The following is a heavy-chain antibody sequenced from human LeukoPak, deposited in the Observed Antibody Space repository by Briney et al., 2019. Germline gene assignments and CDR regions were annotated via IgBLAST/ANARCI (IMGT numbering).Heavy chain of an antibody. V-gene: IGHV1-18*01. J-gene: IGHJ4*02. CDR3: ARWGYYYDSSGYSPNDY. CDR1: GYTFTSFG. D-gene: IGHD3-22*01. CDR2: ISAYNGNT. Sequence: GASVKVSCKASGYTFTSFGISWVRQAPGQGLEWMGWISAYNGNTNYAQKVQGRVTMTTDTSTSTDYMELRSLRSDDTAVYYCARWGYYYDSSGYSPNDYWGQGTLVTVSS.